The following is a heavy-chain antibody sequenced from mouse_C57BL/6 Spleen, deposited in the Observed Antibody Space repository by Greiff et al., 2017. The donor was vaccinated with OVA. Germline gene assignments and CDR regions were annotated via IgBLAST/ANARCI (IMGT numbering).Heavy chain of an antibody. D-gene: IGHD4-1*01. J-gene: IGHJ2*01. V-gene: IGHV1-72*01. CDR1: GYTFTSYW. CDR2: SDPNSGGT. CDR3: ARSAANCVFDY. Sequence: QVQLLQPGAELVKPGASVKLSCKASGYTFTSYWMHWVKQRPGRGLEWIGRSDPNSGGTTYNEKFTLNATLTVFKASSSAYMQLSSLTSEDSAVYYCARSAANCVFDYWGQGTPLTVSS.